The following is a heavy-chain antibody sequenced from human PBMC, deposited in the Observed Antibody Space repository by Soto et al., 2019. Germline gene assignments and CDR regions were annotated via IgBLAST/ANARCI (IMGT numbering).Heavy chain of an antibody. Sequence: ASVKVSCKVSGYTLTELSMHWVRQAPGKGLEWMGGFDPEDGNTNYAQKLQGRVTMTEDTSTGTAYMELRSLRSDDTAVYYCASKYDSSGYYYYWGQGTLVTVSS. CDR2: FDPEDGNT. J-gene: IGHJ4*02. CDR1: GYTLTELS. CDR3: ASKYDSSGYYYY. V-gene: IGHV1-24*01. D-gene: IGHD3-22*01.